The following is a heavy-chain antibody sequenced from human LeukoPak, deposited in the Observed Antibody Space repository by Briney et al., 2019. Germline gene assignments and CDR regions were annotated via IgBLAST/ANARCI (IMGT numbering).Heavy chain of an antibody. Sequence: SETLSLTCTVSGDSIRSDGYYWGWIRQSPGKGLEWIGSIHYSGSTYYNPPLKSRVTISVDTPKNQFSLKLSSVTAADTAVYYCATHVYSSGWYFDYWGQGTLVTVSS. D-gene: IGHD6-19*01. CDR3: ATHVYSSGWYFDY. CDR2: IHYSGST. J-gene: IGHJ4*02. V-gene: IGHV4-39*01. CDR1: GDSIRSDGYY.